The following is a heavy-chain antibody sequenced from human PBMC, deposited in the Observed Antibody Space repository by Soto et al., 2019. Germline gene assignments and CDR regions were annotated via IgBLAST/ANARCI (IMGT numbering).Heavy chain of an antibody. Sequence: QVQLVQSGAEVKKPGASVKVSCKASGYTFTSYAMHWVRQAPGQRLEWMGWINAGNGNTKYSQKFQGRVTITRDTSASTAYMELSSLRSEVTAVYYCARRKPYYGMDVWGQGTTVTVSS. CDR1: GYTFTSYA. CDR3: ARRKPYYGMDV. CDR2: INAGNGNT. J-gene: IGHJ6*02. V-gene: IGHV1-3*01.